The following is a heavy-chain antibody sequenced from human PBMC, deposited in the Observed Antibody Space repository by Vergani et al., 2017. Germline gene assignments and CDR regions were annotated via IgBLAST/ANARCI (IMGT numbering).Heavy chain of an antibody. J-gene: IGHJ4*02. CDR1: GGTFSSYA. CDR3: AKGKKLPGGECLDY. CDR2: IIPIFGTA. D-gene: IGHD2-21*01. V-gene: IGHV1-69*12. Sequence: QVQLVQSGAEVKKPGSSVKVSCKASGGTFSSYAISWVRQAPGQGLEWMGGIIPIFGTANYAQKFQGRVTITADESTSTAYMELSSLRSEDTAVYYCAKGKKLPGGECLDYWGQGTLVTGSA.